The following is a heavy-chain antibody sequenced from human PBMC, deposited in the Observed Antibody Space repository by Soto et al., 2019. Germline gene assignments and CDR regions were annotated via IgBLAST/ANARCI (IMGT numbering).Heavy chain of an antibody. D-gene: IGHD3-22*01. CDR2: ISSSSSYI. CDR1: GFTFSSYS. V-gene: IGHV3-21*04. J-gene: IGHJ4*02. CDR3: AKVWYYYDSREKDKDY. Sequence: GGSLRLSCAASGFTFSSYSMNWVRQAPGKGLEWVSSISSSSSYIYYADSVKGRFTISRDNAKNTLYLQMNSLRAEDTAVYYWAKVWYYYDSREKDKDYGGQGPLVTVSS.